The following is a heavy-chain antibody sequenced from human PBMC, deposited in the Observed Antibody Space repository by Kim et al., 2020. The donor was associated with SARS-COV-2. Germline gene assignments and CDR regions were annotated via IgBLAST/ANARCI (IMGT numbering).Heavy chain of an antibody. V-gene: IGHV3-23*01. CDR3: AKDLFRADSSGWWYWYFDL. CDR2: ISGSGGST. J-gene: IGHJ2*01. Sequence: GGSLRLSCAASGFTFSSYAMSWVRQAPGKGLEWVSAISGSGGSTYYADSMKGRFTISRDNSKNTLYLQMNSLRAEDTAVYYCAKDLFRADSSGWWYWYFDLWGRGTLVTVSS. D-gene: IGHD6-19*01. CDR1: GFTFSSYA.